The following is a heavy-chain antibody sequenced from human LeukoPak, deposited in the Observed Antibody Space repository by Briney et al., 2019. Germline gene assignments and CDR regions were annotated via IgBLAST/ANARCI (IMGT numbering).Heavy chain of an antibody. CDR2: ISYDGSNK. Sequence: GGSLRLSCAASGFTFSSYGMHWVRQAPGKGLEWVAVISYDGSNKYYADSVKGRFTISRDNSKNTLYLQMNSLRAEDTAVYYCAKLGATYSSGWFFDYWGREPWSPSPQ. D-gene: IGHD6-19*01. J-gene: IGHJ4*02. V-gene: IGHV3-30*18. CDR3: AKLGATYSSGWFFDY. CDR1: GFTFSSYG.